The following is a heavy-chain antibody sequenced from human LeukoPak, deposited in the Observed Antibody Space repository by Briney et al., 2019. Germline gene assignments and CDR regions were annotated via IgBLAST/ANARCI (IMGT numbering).Heavy chain of an antibody. CDR1: GASISSGSYY. CDR2: IYYSGST. J-gene: IGHJ4*02. Sequence: SETLSLTCSVSGASISSGSYYWGWIRQPPGKGLEWIGSIYYSGSTYYNPSLKSRVTISVDTSKNQFSLKLSSVTAADTAVYYCAAIHRGYYGSGSYYTPYYFDYWGQGTLVTVSS. D-gene: IGHD3-10*01. V-gene: IGHV4-39*01. CDR3: AAIHRGYYGSGSYYTPYYFDY.